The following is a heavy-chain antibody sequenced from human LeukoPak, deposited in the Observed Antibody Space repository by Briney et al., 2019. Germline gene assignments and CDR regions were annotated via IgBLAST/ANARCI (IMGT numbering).Heavy chain of an antibody. Sequence: GSSVKVSCKASEGTFISYAISWVRQAPGQGLEWMGGIIPIFGTANYAQKFQGRVTITADESTSTAYMELSSLRSEDTAVYYCARDGGSSGWYFCVYWGQGTLVTVSS. CDR1: EGTFISYA. D-gene: IGHD6-19*01. CDR3: ARDGGSSGWYFCVY. V-gene: IGHV1-69*01. CDR2: IIPIFGTA. J-gene: IGHJ4*02.